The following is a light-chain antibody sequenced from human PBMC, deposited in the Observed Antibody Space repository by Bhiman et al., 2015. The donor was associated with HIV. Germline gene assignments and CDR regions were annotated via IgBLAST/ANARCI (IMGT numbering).Light chain of an antibody. CDR3: SSYTSSTGA. CDR2: DVN. Sequence: QSALTQPASVSGSPGQSITISCTGTSSDVGGYNYVSWYQQHPGKAPKLMIYDVNNRPSGISNRFSGSKSGNTASLTISGLQAEDEADYYCSSYTSSTGAFGGGTKLTVL. J-gene: IGLJ2*01. CDR1: SSDVGGYNY. V-gene: IGLV2-14*03.